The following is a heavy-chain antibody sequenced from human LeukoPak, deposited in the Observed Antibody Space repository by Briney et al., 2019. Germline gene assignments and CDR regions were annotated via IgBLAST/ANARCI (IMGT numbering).Heavy chain of an antibody. CDR2: IYSGGST. D-gene: IGHD6-19*01. CDR3: ARAPEWLIFDY. CDR1: GFTVSSNY. V-gene: IGHV3-53*04. Sequence: GESLRLSCAACGFTVSSNYMSWVRQAPGKGLEWVSVIYSGGSTYYADSVKGRFTISRHNSKNTLYLQMNSLRAEDTAVYYCARAPEWLIFDYWGQGALVTVSS. J-gene: IGHJ4*02.